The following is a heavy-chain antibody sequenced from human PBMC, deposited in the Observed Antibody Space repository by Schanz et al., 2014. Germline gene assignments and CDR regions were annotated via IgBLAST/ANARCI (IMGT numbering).Heavy chain of an antibody. D-gene: IGHD3-16*01. Sequence: QVQLVESGGGVVQPGRSLRLSCAASGFTFRGHAMHWVRQAPGQGLEKVAVTSTDGTKTYYAASVRGRFTISRDNSKNTVYLQTNSLSSEDTAVYYCTRDRGALINHNDALDLWGQGTMVSVSS. V-gene: IGHV3-30*04. CDR3: TRDRGALINHNDALDL. J-gene: IGHJ3*01. CDR1: GFTFRGHA. CDR2: TSTDGTKT.